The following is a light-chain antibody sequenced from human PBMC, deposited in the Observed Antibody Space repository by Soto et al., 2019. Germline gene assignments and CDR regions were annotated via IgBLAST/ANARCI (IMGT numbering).Light chain of an antibody. V-gene: IGKV3-15*01. CDR2: DAS. CDR3: QQYDIWPPYT. J-gene: IGKJ2*01. CDR1: QNIRSS. Sequence: EVVMTQSPASLSASPGERVTLSFRASQNIRSSLAWYQQRPGQAPRLLIYDASTRATGIPPRFSGGGSGTEFTVTISSLQSEDFVIYYCQQYDIWPPYTFGQGTKVDIK.